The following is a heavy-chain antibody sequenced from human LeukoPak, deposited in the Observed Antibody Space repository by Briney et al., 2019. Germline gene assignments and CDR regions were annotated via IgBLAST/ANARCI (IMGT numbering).Heavy chain of an antibody. J-gene: IGHJ4*02. Sequence: SETLSLTCTVSGGSISSSSYYWGWIRQPPGKGLEWIGSIYYSGSTYYNPSRKGRVSISVGTSKNQFSLNLRSVTAADTAAYYCARGEADTAMVTDYFDYWGQGTLVTVSS. CDR1: GGSISSSSYY. V-gene: IGHV4-39*07. CDR2: IYYSGST. CDR3: ARGEADTAMVTDYFDY. D-gene: IGHD5-18*01.